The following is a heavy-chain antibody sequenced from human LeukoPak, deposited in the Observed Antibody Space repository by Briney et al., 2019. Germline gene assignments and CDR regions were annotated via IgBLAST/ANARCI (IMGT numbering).Heavy chain of an antibody. V-gene: IGHV4-4*07. D-gene: IGHD2-15*01. Sequence: KPSETLSLTCTVSGGSISSYYWSWIRQPAGKGLEWIGRIYTSGSTNYNPSLKSRVTMSADTSKNQFSLKLSSVTAADTAVYYCARERYCSGGGYYYFDYWGQGTLVTVSS. CDR2: IYTSGST. CDR3: ARERYCSGGGYYYFDY. J-gene: IGHJ4*02. CDR1: GGSISSYY.